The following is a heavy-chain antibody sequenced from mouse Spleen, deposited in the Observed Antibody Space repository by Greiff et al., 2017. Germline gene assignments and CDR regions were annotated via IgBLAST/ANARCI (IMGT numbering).Heavy chain of an antibody. CDR3: AGTDGSPPWFAY. CDR2: IDPSDSET. V-gene: IGHV1-52*01. J-gene: IGHJ3*01. CDR1: GYTFTSYW. Sequence: QVQLQQPGAELVRPGSSVKLSCKASGYTFTSYWMHWVKQRPIQGLEWIGNIDPSDSETHYNQKFKDKATLTVDKSSSTAYMQLSSLTSEDSAVYYCAGTDGSPPWFAYWGQGTLVTVSA. D-gene: IGHD1-1*02.